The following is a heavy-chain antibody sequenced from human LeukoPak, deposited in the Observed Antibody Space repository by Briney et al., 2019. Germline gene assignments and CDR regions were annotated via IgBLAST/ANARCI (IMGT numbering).Heavy chain of an antibody. J-gene: IGHJ4*02. CDR2: ISYDGSNK. CDR1: GFTFSSYG. V-gene: IGHV3-30*03. D-gene: IGHD2-15*01. Sequence: GGSLRLSCAASGFTFSSYGMHWVRQAPGKGPEWVAVISYDGSNKYYADSVKGRFTISRDNSKNTLYLQMNSLRAEDTAVYYCARDRDIVVVVAATIDYWGQGTLVTVSS. CDR3: ARDRDIVVVVAATIDY.